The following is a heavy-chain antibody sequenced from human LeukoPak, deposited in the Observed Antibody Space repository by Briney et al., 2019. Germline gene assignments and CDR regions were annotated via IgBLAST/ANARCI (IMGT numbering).Heavy chain of an antibody. CDR2: IIPIFGTA. CDR1: GGTFSSYA. V-gene: IGHV1-69*13. Sequence: GASVKVSCKASGGTFSSYAISWVRQAPGQGLEWMGGIIPIFGTANYAQKFQGRVTITADESTSTAYMELSSLRSEDTAVYYCARGITIPNWFDPWGQGTLVTVSS. J-gene: IGHJ5*02. CDR3: ARGITIPNWFDP. D-gene: IGHD3-10*01.